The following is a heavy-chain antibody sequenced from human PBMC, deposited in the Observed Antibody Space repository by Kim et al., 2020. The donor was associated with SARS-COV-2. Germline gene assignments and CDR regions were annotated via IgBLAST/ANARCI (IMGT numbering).Heavy chain of an antibody. CDR3: AREPNYYDRSGYYYGDNWFAP. Sequence: SVKVSCKASGGTFSSYTISWVRQAPGQGLEWMGRIIPILGIANYAQKFQGRVTITADKSTSTAYMELSSLGSEDTAVYYCAREPNYYDRSGYYYGDNWFAPWGQGSLVAVAS. V-gene: IGHV1-69*04. CDR2: IIPILGIA. D-gene: IGHD3-22*01. J-gene: IGHJ5*02. CDR1: GGTFSSYT.